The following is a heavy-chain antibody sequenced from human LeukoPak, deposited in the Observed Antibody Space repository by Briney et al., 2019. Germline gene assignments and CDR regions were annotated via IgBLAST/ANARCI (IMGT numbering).Heavy chain of an antibody. Sequence: PGGSLRLSCSASGLTFNMYAMHWVRQAPGKGLEYLPGINNNGGTTNYADSVKGRFTISRDNFNNTLYLQMSSLRAEDTAVYYCVKTMVTFGGIIRADAFDIWGQGTMVTVS. CDR1: GLTFNMYA. CDR2: INNNGGTT. CDR3: VKTMVTFGGIIRADAFDI. J-gene: IGHJ3*02. D-gene: IGHD3-16*01. V-gene: IGHV3-64D*06.